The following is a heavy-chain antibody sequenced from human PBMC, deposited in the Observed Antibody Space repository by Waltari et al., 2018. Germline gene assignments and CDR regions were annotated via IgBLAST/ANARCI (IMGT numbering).Heavy chain of an antibody. D-gene: IGHD3-22*01. V-gene: IGHV3-74*01. CDR2: INSDGSGT. CDR1: GFTFSSYW. CDR3: ARDLTMIVIDY. J-gene: IGHJ4*02. Sequence: EVQLVESGGGLVQPGGSLRLSCAASGFTFSSYWMHWVRQAPGKGLVLVSRINSDGSGTSYADSVKGRFTISRDNAKNTLYLQMNSLRAEDTAVYYCARDLTMIVIDYWGQGTLVTVSS.